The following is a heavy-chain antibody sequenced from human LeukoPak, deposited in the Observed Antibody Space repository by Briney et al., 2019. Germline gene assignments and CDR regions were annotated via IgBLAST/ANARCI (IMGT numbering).Heavy chain of an antibody. CDR2: IIGSGGRT. CDR1: GFTFSSYA. J-gene: IGHJ4*02. Sequence: PGGSLRLSCAASGFTFSSYAMSWARQAPGKGLEWVSAIIGSGGRTYYADSVKGRFTISRDNSKNTLYLQMNSLRAEDTAVYYCAKDLRIVVVPATISVWGQGTLVTVS. V-gene: IGHV3-23*01. D-gene: IGHD2-2*01. CDR3: AKDLRIVVVPATISV.